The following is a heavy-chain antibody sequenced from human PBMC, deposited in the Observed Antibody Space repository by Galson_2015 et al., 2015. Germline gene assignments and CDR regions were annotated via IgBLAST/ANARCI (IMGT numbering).Heavy chain of an antibody. J-gene: IGHJ4*02. CDR2: ISYDGSNK. Sequence: SLRLSCAASGFTFSSYAMHWVRRAPGKGLEWVAVISYDGSNKYYADSVKGRFTISRDNSRNTLYLQMNSLRAEDTAVYYCARAPTALYYFDSWGQGTLVTVSS. CDR3: ARAPTALYYFDS. CDR1: GFTFSSYA. V-gene: IGHV3-30-3*01.